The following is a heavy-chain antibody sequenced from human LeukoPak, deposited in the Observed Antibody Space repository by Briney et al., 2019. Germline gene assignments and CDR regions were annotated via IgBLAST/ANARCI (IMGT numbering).Heavy chain of an antibody. V-gene: IGHV3-21*04. CDR3: AKDLGRYRNNFFDY. CDR1: AFTFSTYS. D-gene: IGHD1-26*01. CDR2: ISSSSSYI. J-gene: IGHJ4*02. Sequence: GGSLRLSCAASAFTFSTYSMNWVRQVPGKGLEWVSSISSSSSYIYYADSVKGRFTISRDDSKNTLYLQMNSLRADDTAVYYCAKDLGRYRNNFFDYWGQGNLVTVSS.